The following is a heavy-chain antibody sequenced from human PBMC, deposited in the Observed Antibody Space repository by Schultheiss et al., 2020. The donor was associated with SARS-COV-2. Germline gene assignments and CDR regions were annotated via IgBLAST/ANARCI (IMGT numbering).Heavy chain of an antibody. CDR1: GGSISSYY. D-gene: IGHD3-22*01. Sequence: SCTVSGGSISSYYWSWIRQPAGKGLEWIGRIYTSGSTNYNPSLKSRVTMSVDTSKNQFSLKLSSVTAADTAVYYCAKDGEDYYDSSGPIDYWGQGTLVTVSS. J-gene: IGHJ4*02. V-gene: IGHV4-4*07. CDR2: IYTSGST. CDR3: AKDGEDYYDSSGPIDY.